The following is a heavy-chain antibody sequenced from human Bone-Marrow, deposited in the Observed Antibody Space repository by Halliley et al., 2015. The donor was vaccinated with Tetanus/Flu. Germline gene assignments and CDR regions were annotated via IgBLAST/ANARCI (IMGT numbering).Heavy chain of an antibody. J-gene: IGHJ2*01. V-gene: IGHV3-53*01. D-gene: IGHD6-6*01. CDR3: ARELEYWYFDL. Sequence: TASGFTVSSNYMSWVRQAPGKGLEWVSVIYSGGSTYYADSVKGRFTISRDNSKNTLYLQMNSLRAEDTAVYYCARELEYWYFDLWGRGTLVTVSS. CDR2: IYSGGST. CDR1: GFTVSSNY.